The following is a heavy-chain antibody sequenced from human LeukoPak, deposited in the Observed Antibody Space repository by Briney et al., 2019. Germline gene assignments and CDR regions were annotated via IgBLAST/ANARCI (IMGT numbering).Heavy chain of an antibody. V-gene: IGHV4-34*01. CDR3: ARAGDYWSGYHPDQ. CDR1: GGSFSGFR. CDR2: INHSGGT. Sequence: SETLSLTCAVSGGSFSGFRWHWIRQPPGKGPEWIGEINHSGGTTYNPSLKSRVTISVDTSKIQFSLNLTSVTAADTAVYYCARAGDYWSGYHPDQWGQGTLVTVSA. J-gene: IGHJ4*02. D-gene: IGHD3-3*01.